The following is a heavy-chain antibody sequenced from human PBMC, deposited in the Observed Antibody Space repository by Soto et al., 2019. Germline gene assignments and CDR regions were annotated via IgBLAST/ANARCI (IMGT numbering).Heavy chain of an antibody. Sequence: PGGSLRLSCAASGFTFSSYAMSWVRQAPGKGLEWVSAISGSGGSTYYADSVKGRFTISRDNSKNTLYLQMNSLRAEDTAVYYCATHRRHTVTSRYCYGMAVWGQGTTVTVSS. CDR3: ATHRRHTVTSRYCYGMAV. D-gene: IGHD4-17*01. CDR1: GFTFSSYA. J-gene: IGHJ6*02. CDR2: ISGSGGST. V-gene: IGHV3-23*01.